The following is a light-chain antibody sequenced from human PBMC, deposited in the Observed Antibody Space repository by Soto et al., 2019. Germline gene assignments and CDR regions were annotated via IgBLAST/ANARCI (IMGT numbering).Light chain of an antibody. CDR2: DVS. CDR1: SSDIGAYDY. Sequence: QSVLTQPASVSGSPGQSITISGTGTSSDIGAYDYVSWYQQHPGGVPKLLIYDVSSRPSGVSSRFSGSKSGNTASLTISGLQADDESDYYCSSFADSSARDYVFGGGTKVTVL. CDR3: SSFADSSARDYV. J-gene: IGLJ1*01. V-gene: IGLV2-14*03.